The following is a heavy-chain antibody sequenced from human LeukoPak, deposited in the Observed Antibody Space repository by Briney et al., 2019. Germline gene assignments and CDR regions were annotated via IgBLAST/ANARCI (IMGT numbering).Heavy chain of an antibody. J-gene: IGHJ4*02. CDR1: GGSISSGDYY. D-gene: IGHD2-21*01. V-gene: IGHV4-30-4*08. CDR2: IYYSGST. Sequence: PSETLSLTCTVSGGSISSGDYYWSRIRQPPGKGLEWIGYIYYSGSTYYNPSLKSRVTISVDTSKNQFSLKLSSVTAADTAVYYCARGSHSYCGGDCYYVWFDYWGQGTLVTVSS. CDR3: ARGSHSYCGGDCYYVWFDY.